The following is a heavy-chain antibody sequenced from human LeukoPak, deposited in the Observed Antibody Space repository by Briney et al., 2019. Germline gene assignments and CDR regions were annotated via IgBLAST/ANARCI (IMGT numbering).Heavy chain of an antibody. CDR1: GFTFSSYG. V-gene: IGHV3-30*03. CDR2: ISFAGNNI. D-gene: IGHD3-22*01. CDR3: ASGGYYDSSGFDY. Sequence: GGSLRLSCAASGFTFSSYGMHWVRQAPGKGLEWVTAISFAGNNIYYADSVKGRFTISRDNAKNSLYLQMNSLRAEDTAVYYCASGGYYDSSGFDYWGQGTLVTVSS. J-gene: IGHJ4*02.